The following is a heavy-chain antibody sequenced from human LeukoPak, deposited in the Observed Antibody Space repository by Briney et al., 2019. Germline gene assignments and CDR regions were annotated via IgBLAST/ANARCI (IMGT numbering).Heavy chain of an antibody. CDR2: IYTSGST. CDR3: ARALRRYCSGGSCYGGDFDY. Sequence: SETLSLTCTVSGGSISSGSYYWSWIRQPAGKGLEWIGRIYTSGSTNYNPSLKSRVTISVDTSKNQFSLKLSSVTAADTAVYYCARALRRYCSGGSCYGGDFDYWGQGTLVTVSS. J-gene: IGHJ4*02. V-gene: IGHV4-61*02. D-gene: IGHD2-15*01. CDR1: GGSISSGSYY.